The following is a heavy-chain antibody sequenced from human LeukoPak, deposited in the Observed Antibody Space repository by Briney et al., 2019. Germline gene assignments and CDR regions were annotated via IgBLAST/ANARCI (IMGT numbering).Heavy chain of an antibody. D-gene: IGHD6-13*01. V-gene: IGHV1-46*01. Sequence: ASVTVSCKASGYIFTTYYMHWVRQAPGQGLEWMGIINPGGGTTWSAQKLQGRVTLTRDTSTNTVYMELSGLTSEDTAVYYCARDSRGHSSSWYPDFWGQGTLVAVSS. CDR2: INPGGGTT. J-gene: IGHJ4*02. CDR3: ARDSRGHSSSWYPDF. CDR1: GYIFTTYY.